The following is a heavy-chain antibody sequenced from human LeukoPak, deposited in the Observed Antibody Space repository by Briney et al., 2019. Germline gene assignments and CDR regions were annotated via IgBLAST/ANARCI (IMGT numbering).Heavy chain of an antibody. CDR2: ISSSGSTI. J-gene: IGHJ4*02. CDR1: GFTFSDYY. CDR3: ARDMSRFTYDFWSGYYPQVDY. D-gene: IGHD3-3*01. V-gene: IGHV3-11*01. Sequence: GGSLRLSCAASGFTFSDYYMSWIRQAPGKGLEWVSYISSSGSTIYYADSVKGRFTISRDNAKNSLYLQMNSLRAEDTAVCYCARDMSRFTYDFWSGYYPQVDYWGQGTLVTVSS.